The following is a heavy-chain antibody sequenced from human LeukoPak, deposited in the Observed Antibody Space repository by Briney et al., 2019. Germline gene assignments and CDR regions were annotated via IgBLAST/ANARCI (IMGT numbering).Heavy chain of an antibody. CDR3: ARRPYYYDSLDY. CDR1: GFTFSDHY. J-gene: IGHJ4*02. CDR2: SRNKANSYTT. Sequence: GGSLRLSCAASGFTFSDHYIDWVRQAPGKGLEWVGRSRNKANSYTTQYAASVKGRFTISRDNAKNSLYLQMNSLRAEDTAVYYCARRPYYYDSLDYWGQGTLVTVSS. D-gene: IGHD3-22*01. V-gene: IGHV3-72*01.